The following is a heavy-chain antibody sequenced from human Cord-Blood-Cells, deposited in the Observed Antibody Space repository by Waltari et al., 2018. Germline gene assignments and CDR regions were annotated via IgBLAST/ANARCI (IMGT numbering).Heavy chain of an antibody. CDR2: INSDGSST. J-gene: IGHJ4*02. Sequence: EVQLVVSGGGLVQPGGSLRLSCAASGYPFSSYWMPCVRQAPGKGLVWVSRINSDGSSTSYADSVKGRFTISRDNAKNTLYLQMNSLRAEDTAVYYCARGAPWGSEGDYWGQGTLVTVSS. CDR1: GYPFSSYW. D-gene: IGHD7-27*01. V-gene: IGHV3-74*01. CDR3: ARGAPWGSEGDY.